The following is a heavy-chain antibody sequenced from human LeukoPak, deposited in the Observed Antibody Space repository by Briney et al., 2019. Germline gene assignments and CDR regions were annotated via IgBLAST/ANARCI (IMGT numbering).Heavy chain of an antibody. J-gene: IGHJ4*02. V-gene: IGHV3-30*02. CDR3: AGDSDY. Sequence: PGGSLRLSCAASGFTFSSYAMSWVRQARGKGLEWVAFIQFDGSNKYYTDSVKGRFTISRDNSKNTLYLQMNTLRAEDTAVYYCAGDSDYWGQGTLVTVSS. CDR1: GFTFSSYA. CDR2: IQFDGSNK.